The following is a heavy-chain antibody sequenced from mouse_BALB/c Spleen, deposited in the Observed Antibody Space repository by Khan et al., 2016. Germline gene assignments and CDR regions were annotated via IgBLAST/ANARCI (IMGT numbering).Heavy chain of an antibody. V-gene: IGHV3-2*02. CDR1: GYSITSDYA. CDR2: ISYSGST. Sequence: EVQLQESGPGLVKPSQSLSLTCTVTGYSITSDYAWNWIRQFPGNKLEWMGYISYSGSTSYNPSLKSRISITREKSKNQFFLQLNSVTTEDTATYYCARWVYGNYDFDYWGQGTTLTVSS. D-gene: IGHD2-1*01. CDR3: ARWVYGNYDFDY. J-gene: IGHJ2*01.